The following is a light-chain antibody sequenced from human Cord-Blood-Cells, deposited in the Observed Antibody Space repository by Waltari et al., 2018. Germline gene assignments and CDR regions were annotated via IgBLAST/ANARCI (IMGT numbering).Light chain of an antibody. J-gene: IGKJ2*01. Sequence: DIQMTQSPSSLHASVEDRVTITCRASQSISSYINWYQQKPGKAPKLLIYAASSLQSGVPSRFSGSGSGTDFTLTISSLQPEDCATYYCQQSYSTPYTFGQGTKLEIK. CDR3: QQSYSTPYT. CDR1: QSISSY. CDR2: AAS. V-gene: IGKV1-39*01.